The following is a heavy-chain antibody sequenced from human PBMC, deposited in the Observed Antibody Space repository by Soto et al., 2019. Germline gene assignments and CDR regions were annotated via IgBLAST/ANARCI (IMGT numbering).Heavy chain of an antibody. CDR2: IIPIFGTA. Sequence: SVKVSCKASGGTFSSYAVSWVRQAPGQGLEWMGGIIPIFGTANYAQKFQGRVTITADESTSTAYMELSSLRSEDTAVYYCASLDSYDILTGYSLFDYWGQGTLVTVSS. CDR3: ASLDSYDILTGYSLFDY. V-gene: IGHV1-69*13. J-gene: IGHJ4*02. CDR1: GGTFSSYA. D-gene: IGHD3-9*01.